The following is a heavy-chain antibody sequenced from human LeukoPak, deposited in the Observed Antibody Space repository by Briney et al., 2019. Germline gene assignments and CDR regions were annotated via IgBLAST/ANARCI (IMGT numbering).Heavy chain of an antibody. J-gene: IGHJ6*02. CDR3: ARMYCSRGSCYPLFYYYALDV. V-gene: IGHV1-69*04. D-gene: IGHD2-15*01. CDR1: GGTFTSYA. Sequence: SVKVSCKASGGTFTSYAISWVRQAPGQGLEWMGRIIPILGIANYAQKFQGRVTITADTSTSTAYMELRSLRSDDTAVYYCARMYCSRGSCYPLFYYYALDVWGQGTTVTVSS. CDR2: IIPILGIA.